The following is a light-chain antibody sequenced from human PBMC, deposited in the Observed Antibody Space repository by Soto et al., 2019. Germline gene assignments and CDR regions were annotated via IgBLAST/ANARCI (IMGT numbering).Light chain of an antibody. CDR1: QSVLFSSNNKNY. Sequence: DIVMTQSPDSLAVSLGERATINCKSSQSVLFSSNNKNYLAWYQQKPGQPPKLLIYWASTRESGVPDRFSGSGSGTDFTLTISALQAEDVAAYSCQQYHTTPLSFGGGTKVEIK. CDR3: QQYHTTPLS. J-gene: IGKJ4*01. V-gene: IGKV4-1*01. CDR2: WAS.